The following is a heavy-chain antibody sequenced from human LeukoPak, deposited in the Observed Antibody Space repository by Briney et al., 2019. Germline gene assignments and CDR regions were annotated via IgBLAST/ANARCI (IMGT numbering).Heavy chain of an antibody. CDR1: GGSISSYY. CDR3: ATRPYYYDSSGYYYYYYFDY. J-gene: IGHJ4*02. D-gene: IGHD3-22*01. Sequence: PSETLSLTCTVSGGSISSYYWSWIRKPPGKGLEWIGYIYYSGSTNYNPSLKSRVTISIDTSKNQFSLKLGSVTAADTAVYYCATRPYYYDSSGYYYYYYFDYWGQGTLVTVSS. CDR2: IYYSGST. V-gene: IGHV4-59*01.